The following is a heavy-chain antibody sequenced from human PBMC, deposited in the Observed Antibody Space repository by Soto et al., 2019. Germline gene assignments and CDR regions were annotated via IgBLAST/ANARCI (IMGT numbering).Heavy chain of an antibody. J-gene: IGHJ4*02. Sequence: QVQLVESGGGVVQPGRSLRLSCAASGFTFSSYGMHWVRQAPGKGLEWVAVIWYDGSNKYYADSVKGRFTISRDNSKNTLYLQMNSLRAEDMAVYYCAREAMVRGVIPDYWGQGTLVTVSS. V-gene: IGHV3-33*01. D-gene: IGHD3-10*01. CDR2: IWYDGSNK. CDR3: AREAMVRGVIPDY. CDR1: GFTFSSYG.